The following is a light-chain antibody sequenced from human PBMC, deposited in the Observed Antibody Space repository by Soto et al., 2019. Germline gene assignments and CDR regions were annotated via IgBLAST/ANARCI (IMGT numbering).Light chain of an antibody. CDR3: QQTYSTLFT. CDR2: TAS. CDR1: QSISIS. V-gene: IGKV1-39*01. Sequence: DIPMTQSPSSLSASVGDRVTITCRASQSISISLNWYQQKPGKAPKILIYTASNLQSGVPSRFSGTGSGTDFTITISSLQPEDSATYYCQQTYSTLFTFGPGTKVEIK. J-gene: IGKJ3*01.